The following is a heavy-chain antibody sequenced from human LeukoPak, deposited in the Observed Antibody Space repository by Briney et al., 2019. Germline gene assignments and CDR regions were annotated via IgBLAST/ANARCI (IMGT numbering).Heavy chain of an antibody. V-gene: IGHV1-69*01. J-gene: IGHJ4*02. CDR2: IIPIFGTA. Sequence: GASVKVSCKASGGTFSSYAISWVRQAPGQGLEWMVGIIPIFGTANYAQKFPGRDTITADESTSTAYMELSSLRSEDTAVYYCARDSSRGGYNPYFLDYWGQGTLVTVSS. D-gene: IGHD5-24*01. CDR3: ARDSSRGGYNPYFLDY. CDR1: GGTFSSYA.